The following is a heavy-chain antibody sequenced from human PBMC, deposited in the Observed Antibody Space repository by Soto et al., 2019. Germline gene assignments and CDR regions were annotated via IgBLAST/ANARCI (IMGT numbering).Heavy chain of an antibody. CDR1: GFTFSSYW. CDR2: INNDGDSA. CDR3: ASGGCSGGTCSLSIVD. J-gene: IGHJ4*02. Sequence: EVQLVESGGGFIQPGGSLRLSCAASGFTFSSYWMHWVRQAPGKGLVWVSRINNDGDSANYADSVKGLVTVSSDNAKNTLYLQMHSLSAEDTGVSSCASGGCSGGTCSLSIVDWGQGTVVTVSS. D-gene: IGHD2-15*01. V-gene: IGHV3-74*01.